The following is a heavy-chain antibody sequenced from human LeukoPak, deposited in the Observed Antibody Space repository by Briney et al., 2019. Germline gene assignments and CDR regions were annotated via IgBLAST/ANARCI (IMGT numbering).Heavy chain of an antibody. CDR2: INAGNGNT. V-gene: IGHV1-3*01. D-gene: IGHD3-22*01. CDR1: GYTFTSYA. J-gene: IGHJ3*02. Sequence: GASVKVSCKASGYTFTSYAMHWVRQAPGQRLEWMGWINAGNGNTKYSQKFQDRVTVTRDTSTSTAYMELSSLRSEDTAVYYCAKDEKGYYHDTSGYPDAFDIWGQGTMVTVSS. CDR3: AKDEKGYYHDTSGYPDAFDI.